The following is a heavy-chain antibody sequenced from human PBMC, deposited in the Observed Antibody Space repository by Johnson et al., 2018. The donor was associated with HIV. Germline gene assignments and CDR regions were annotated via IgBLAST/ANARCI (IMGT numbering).Heavy chain of an antibody. D-gene: IGHD6-13*01. Sequence: QVQLVESGGGVVQPGRSLRLSCAASGFTFSSYAMHWVRQAPGKGLEWVAVISYDGSNKYYAASVKGRFTISRDNSKNTLFLQMNSLRAEDTAVYYCAKDAAAAALRAFDNWGQGTMVTVSS. J-gene: IGHJ3*02. CDR1: GFTFSSYA. CDR2: ISYDGSNK. V-gene: IGHV3-30-3*01. CDR3: AKDAAAAALRAFDN.